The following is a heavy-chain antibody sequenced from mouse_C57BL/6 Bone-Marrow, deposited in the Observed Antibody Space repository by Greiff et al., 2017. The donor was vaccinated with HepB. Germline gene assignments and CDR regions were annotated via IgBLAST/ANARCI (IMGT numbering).Heavy chain of an antibody. V-gene: IGHV5-17*01. CDR1: GFTFSDYG. CDR2: ISSGSSTI. D-gene: IGHD2-5*01. J-gene: IGHJ4*01. Sequence: EVKLVESGGGLVKPGGSLKLSCAASGFTFSDYGMHWVRQAPEKGLEWVAYISSGSSTIYYADTVKGRFTISRDNAKNTLFLQMTSLRSEDTAMYYCAREGSNFFYYAMDYWGQGTSVTVSS. CDR3: AREGSNFFYYAMDY.